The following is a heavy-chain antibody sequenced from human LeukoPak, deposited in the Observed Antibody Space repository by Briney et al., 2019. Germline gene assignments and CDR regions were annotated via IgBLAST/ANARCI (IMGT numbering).Heavy chain of an antibody. CDR1: GYTFTGYY. V-gene: IGHV1-2*06. D-gene: IGHD6-13*01. Sequence: ASVKVSCKASGYTFTGYYMHWVRQAPGQGLEWMGRINPNSGDTNYAQKFQGRVTMTRDTSISTAYMELSRLRSDDTAVYYCAGYLGYSSSWYGLYYFDYWGQGNLVTVSS. CDR3: AGYLGYSSSWYGLYYFDY. J-gene: IGHJ4*02. CDR2: INPNSGDT.